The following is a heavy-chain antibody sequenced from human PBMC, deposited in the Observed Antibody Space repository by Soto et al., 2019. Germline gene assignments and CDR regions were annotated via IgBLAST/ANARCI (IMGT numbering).Heavy chain of an antibody. Sequence: SLRLSCAASGFTFSSYGMHWVRQAPGKGLEWVAVISYDGSNKYYADSVKGRFTISRDNSKNTLYLQMNSLRAEDTAVYYCAKDLGCSGGSCYGQDYWGQGTLVTVSS. CDR2: ISYDGSNK. V-gene: IGHV3-30*18. D-gene: IGHD2-15*01. CDR1: GFTFSSYG. CDR3: AKDLGCSGGSCYGQDY. J-gene: IGHJ4*02.